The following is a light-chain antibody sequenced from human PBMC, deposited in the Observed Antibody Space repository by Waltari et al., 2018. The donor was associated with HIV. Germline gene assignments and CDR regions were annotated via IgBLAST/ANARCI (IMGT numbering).Light chain of an antibody. Sequence: QSVLTQPPSVSGAPGQRVTISCTGGSSNIGANYDVHWYQQFPGTAPKLLLSGNNDRPSGVPDRFSGSRSGTSASLAITGLQADDEADYYCQSYDSSLSGSVVFGGGTKLTVL. CDR2: GNN. CDR1: SSNIGANYD. J-gene: IGLJ2*01. CDR3: QSYDSSLSGSVV. V-gene: IGLV1-40*01.